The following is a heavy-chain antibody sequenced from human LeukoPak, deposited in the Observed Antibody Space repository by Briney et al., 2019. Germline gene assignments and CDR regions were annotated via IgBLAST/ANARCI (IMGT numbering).Heavy chain of an antibody. J-gene: IGHJ4*02. V-gene: IGHV4-59*12. CDR1: GGSISSYY. Sequence: KASETLSLTCTVSGGSISSYYWSWIRQPPGKGLEWIGYIYYSGSTNYNPSLKSRVTISVDTSKNQFSLKLSSVTAADTAVYYCARDPPYSSGWLWGQGTLVTVSS. CDR3: ARDPPYSSGWL. CDR2: IYYSGST. D-gene: IGHD6-19*01.